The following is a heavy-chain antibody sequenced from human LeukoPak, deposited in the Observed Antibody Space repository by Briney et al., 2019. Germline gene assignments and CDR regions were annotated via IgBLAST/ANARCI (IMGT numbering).Heavy chain of an antibody. V-gene: IGHV3-30*18. CDR2: ISYDGNNK. Sequence: TGGSLRLSCAASGFTFSSYGMHWVRQAPGKGLEWVAAISYDGNNKYYADSVKGRLTISRDNSKNTLYVQMNSLRAEDTAVYYCAKDGVEQWLAYYFDHWGQGTLVTVSS. J-gene: IGHJ4*02. D-gene: IGHD6-19*01. CDR1: GFTFSSYG. CDR3: AKDGVEQWLAYYFDH.